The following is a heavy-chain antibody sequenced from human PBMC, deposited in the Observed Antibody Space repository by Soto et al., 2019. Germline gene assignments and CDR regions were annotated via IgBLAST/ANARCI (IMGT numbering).Heavy chain of an antibody. CDR2: IYYSGST. V-gene: IGHV4-59*01. J-gene: IGHJ3*01. CDR3: ASRLTLATTTGDAFDL. Sequence: QVQLQESGPGLVKPSETLSLTCTVSSGSIINYYWSWIRQPPGKGLEWIGFIYYSGSTNYNSFLKGRVPMAVGMARQAPSLKLNSVTAADTAVYYCASRLTLATTTGDAFDLWGQGTMVTVSS. CDR1: SGSIINYY. D-gene: IGHD4-17*01.